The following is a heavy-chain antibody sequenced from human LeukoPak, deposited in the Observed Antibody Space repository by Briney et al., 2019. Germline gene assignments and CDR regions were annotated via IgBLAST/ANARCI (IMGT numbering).Heavy chain of an antibody. CDR3: ARIGYCSSTTCEPTHFDY. D-gene: IGHD2-2*01. V-gene: IGHV4-39*07. Sequence: SETLSLTCTVSGGSISSSSYYWGWIRQPPGKGLEWIGSIYYSGSTYYNPSLKSRVTISVDTSKNQFSLKLSSVTAADTAVYYCARIGYCSSTTCEPTHFDYWGQGTLVTVSS. CDR2: IYYSGST. CDR1: GGSISSSSYY. J-gene: IGHJ4*02.